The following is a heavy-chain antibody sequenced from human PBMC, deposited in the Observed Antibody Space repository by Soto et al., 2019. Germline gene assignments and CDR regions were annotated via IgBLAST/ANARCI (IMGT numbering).Heavy chain of an antibody. J-gene: IGHJ6*02. CDR3: ASPGAYCGGDCYPGYYGMDV. D-gene: IGHD2-21*02. V-gene: IGHV5-10-1*01. Sequence: GESLKISCKGSGYSFTSYWISWVRQMPGKGLEWMGRIDPSDSYTNYSPSFQGHVTISADKSISTAYLQWSSLKASDTAMYYCASPGAYCGGDCYPGYYGMDVWGQGTTVTVPS. CDR1: GYSFTSYW. CDR2: IDPSDSYT.